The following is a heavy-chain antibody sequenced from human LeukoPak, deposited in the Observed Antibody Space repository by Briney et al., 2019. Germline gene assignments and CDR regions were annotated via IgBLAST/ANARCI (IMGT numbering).Heavy chain of an antibody. CDR3: AREGHSYGHKLNLPFDY. CDR1: GFTFSDYY. D-gene: IGHD5-18*01. V-gene: IGHV3-11*01. Sequence: GGSLRLSCAASGFTFSDYYMSWIRQAPGKGLEWVSYISSSGSTIYYADSVKGRFTISRDNAKNSLYLQMNSLGAEDTAVYYCAREGHSYGHKLNLPFDYWGQGTLVTVSS. CDR2: ISSSGSTI. J-gene: IGHJ4*02.